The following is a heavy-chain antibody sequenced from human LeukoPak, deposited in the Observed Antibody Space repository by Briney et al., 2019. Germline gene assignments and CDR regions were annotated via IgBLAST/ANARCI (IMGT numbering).Heavy chain of an antibody. D-gene: IGHD1-26*01. V-gene: IGHV3-23*01. CDR2: ISGSGGST. Sequence: GGSLRLSCAASGFTFSSFAMSWVRQAPGKGREWVSAISGSGGSTYYADSVKGRFTISRDNSKNTLYLQMNSLRAEDTAVYYCAKIRTPEWEPFDYWGQGTLVTVSS. CDR1: GFTFSSFA. CDR3: AKIRTPEWEPFDY. J-gene: IGHJ4*02.